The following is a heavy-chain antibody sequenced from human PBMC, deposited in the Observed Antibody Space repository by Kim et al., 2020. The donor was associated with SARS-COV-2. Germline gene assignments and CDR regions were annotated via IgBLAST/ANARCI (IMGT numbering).Heavy chain of an antibody. V-gene: IGHV4-59*01. CDR1: GGSISSYY. CDR3: ARGNSGRGYYYEMDV. J-gene: IGHJ6*02. Sequence: SETLSLTCTVSGGSISSYYWSWIRQPPGKGLEWIWYIYYSGSTNYNPSLKSRVTISVDTSKNQFSRKLSSVTAADTAVYYCARGNSGRGYYYEMDVWGQGTTVTVSS. D-gene: IGHD1-26*01. CDR2: IYYSGST.